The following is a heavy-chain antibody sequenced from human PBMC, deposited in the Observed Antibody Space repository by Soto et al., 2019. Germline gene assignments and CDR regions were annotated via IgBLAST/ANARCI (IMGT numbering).Heavy chain of an antibody. CDR2: IYPGDSDT. J-gene: IGHJ4*02. Sequence: GESLKISCQGSGYIFTTSWIGWVRQMPGKGLEWMAIIYPGDSDTRYRPSFQGQVTISADKSTSTAYLRWSSLTASDTATYYCAGQYHSGLFDYWGQGTLVTVSS. V-gene: IGHV5-51*01. D-gene: IGHD2-15*01. CDR1: GYIFTTSW. CDR3: AGQYHSGLFDY.